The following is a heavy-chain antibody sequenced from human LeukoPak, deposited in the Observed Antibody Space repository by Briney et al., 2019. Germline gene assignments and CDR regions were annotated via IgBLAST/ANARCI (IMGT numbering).Heavy chain of an antibody. Sequence: HPGGSLRLSCAASGFTFSSYEMNWVRQAPGKGLEWVSYISSSGSTIYYADSVKGRFTISRDNAKNSLYLQINSLRAEDTAVYYCARVGWELLRGVGNAFDIWGQGTMVTVSS. CDR2: ISSSGSTI. D-gene: IGHD1-26*01. CDR1: GFTFSSYE. J-gene: IGHJ3*02. V-gene: IGHV3-48*03. CDR3: ARVGWELLRGVGNAFDI.